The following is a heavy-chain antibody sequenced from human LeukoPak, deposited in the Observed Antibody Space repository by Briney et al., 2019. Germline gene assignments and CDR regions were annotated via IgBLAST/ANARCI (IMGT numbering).Heavy chain of an antibody. Sequence: GGSLRLSCAASGFTFDDYAMHWVRQAPGKGLEWVSGISWNSGSIGHADSVKGRFTISRDNAKNSLYLQMNSLRAEDTALYYCAKDIDGSGSDAFDYWGQGTLVTVSS. D-gene: IGHD3-10*01. CDR3: AKDIDGSGSDAFDY. V-gene: IGHV3-9*01. CDR1: GFTFDDYA. CDR2: ISWNSGSI. J-gene: IGHJ4*02.